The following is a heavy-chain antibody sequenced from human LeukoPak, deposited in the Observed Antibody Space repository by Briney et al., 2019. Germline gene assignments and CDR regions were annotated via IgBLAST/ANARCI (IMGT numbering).Heavy chain of an antibody. CDR2: INHSGST. CDR3: ARAYSSSWIDY. CDR1: GGSFSGYY. V-gene: IGHV4-34*01. J-gene: IGHJ4*02. Sequence: SETLSLTCAVYGGSFSGYYWSWIRQPPGKGLEWIGEINHSGSTNYNPSLKSRVTISVDTSKNQFSLRLSSVTAADTAVYYCARAYSSSWIDYWGQGTLVTVSS. D-gene: IGHD6-13*01.